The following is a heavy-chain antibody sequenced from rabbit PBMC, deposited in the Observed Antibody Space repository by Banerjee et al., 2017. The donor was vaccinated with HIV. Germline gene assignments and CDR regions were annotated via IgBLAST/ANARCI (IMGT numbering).Heavy chain of an antibody. CDR3: VRHNSGLTL. Sequence: EQLVESGGGLVQPGGSLKLSCKASGFDFSSYGVSWVRQAPGKGLEWIGYITYGGSALYASWAKGRFTISRTSTTVDLKMTSLTAADTATYFCVRHNSGLTLWGQGTLVTFS. D-gene: IGHD4-1*01. J-gene: IGHJ3*01. CDR2: ITYGGSA. CDR1: GFDFSSYG. V-gene: IGHV1S21*01.